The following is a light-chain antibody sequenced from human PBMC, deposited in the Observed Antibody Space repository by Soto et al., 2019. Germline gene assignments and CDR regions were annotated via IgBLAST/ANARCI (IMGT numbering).Light chain of an antibody. Sequence: DVQMTQSPSTLSASVGGRVTITCRASQSIINCLAWYQQKPWKAPKLLIYGASSLESGVPSRFRGRASGTEFTLTITNLQPDDFATYYCQQYDSFSGTFGQGTKVEI. CDR1: QSIINC. CDR2: GAS. CDR3: QQYDSFSGT. V-gene: IGKV1-5*01. J-gene: IGKJ1*01.